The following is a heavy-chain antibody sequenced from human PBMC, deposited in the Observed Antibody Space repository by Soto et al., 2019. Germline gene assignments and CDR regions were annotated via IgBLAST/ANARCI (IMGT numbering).Heavy chain of an antibody. V-gene: IGHV3-30*18. CDR3: AKSGFTIFGEGFDP. D-gene: IGHD3-3*01. J-gene: IGHJ5*02. CDR2: ISHDGDKE. Sequence: QEQLVESGGGVVQPGSSLRLSCAASGFAFRSYGMNWVRQAPGKGLEWVALISHDGDKEYYADSVKGRFTISRDNSENTLFLRMHSLTADDSAVYFCAKSGFTIFGEGFDPWGQGTLVTVSS. CDR1: GFAFRSYG.